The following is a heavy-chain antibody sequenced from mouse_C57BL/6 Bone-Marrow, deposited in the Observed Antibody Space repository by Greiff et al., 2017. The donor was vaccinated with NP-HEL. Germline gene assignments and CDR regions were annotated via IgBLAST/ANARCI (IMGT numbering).Heavy chain of an antibody. J-gene: IGHJ1*03. Sequence: EVQLQQSGPELVKPGASVKISCKASGYTFTDYYMNWVKQSHGKSLEWIGDINPNNGGTSYNQKFKGKATLTVDKSSSPAYMELRSLTSEDSAVYYCARCGNLFSFSWYFDVWGTGTTVTVSS. V-gene: IGHV1-26*01. CDR2: INPNNGGT. CDR1: GYTFTDYY. D-gene: IGHD1-1*01. CDR3: ARCGNLFSFSWYFDV.